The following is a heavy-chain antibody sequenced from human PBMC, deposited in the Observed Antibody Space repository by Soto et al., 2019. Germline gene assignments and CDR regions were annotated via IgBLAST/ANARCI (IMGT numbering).Heavy chain of an antibody. CDR3: ARSRDGYSFYFYYGMDG. Sequence: VGSLRLSCAASGFTFTNYDMHWVRQAPGKGLEWMALILHDGSAEYYADSVKGRFTISRDNSKNTLYLQMNSLRAEDTAVYYCARSRDGYSFYFYYGMDGWSQGTTVTVSS. D-gene: IGHD4-4*01. V-gene: IGHV3-30*03. CDR2: ILHDGSAE. CDR1: GFTFTNYD. J-gene: IGHJ6*02.